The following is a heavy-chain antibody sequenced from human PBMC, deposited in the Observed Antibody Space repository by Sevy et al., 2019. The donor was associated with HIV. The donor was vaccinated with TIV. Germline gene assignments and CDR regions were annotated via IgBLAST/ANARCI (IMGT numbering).Heavy chain of an antibody. CDR2: KHYSGST. Sequence: SETLSLTCTVSGGSISSNYWSWIRQPPGKGLEWIGYKHYSGSTNYNPSLKSRVTISIDTSNNQFSLSVNSLTAADTAVYYCARSESYATTLDLWGRGTLVTVSS. D-gene: IGHD2-15*01. CDR1: GGSISSNY. J-gene: IGHJ2*01. CDR3: ARSESYATTLDL. V-gene: IGHV4-59*01.